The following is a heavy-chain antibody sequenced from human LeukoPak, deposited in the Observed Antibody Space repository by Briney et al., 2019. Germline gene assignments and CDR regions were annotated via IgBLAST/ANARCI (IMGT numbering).Heavy chain of an antibody. V-gene: IGHV4-34*01. CDR3: VTSPADSSGYYSEGYFDV. Sequence: KPSETLSLTCGVYGGSFSGLYWNWVRQPPGKGLEWIGEMHHSGSRNYNPSLKSRVTISVDSSKNQFSLKLTSVTAADTAVYYCVTSPADSSGYYSEGYFDVWGRGSLVIVSS. CDR1: GGSFSGLY. J-gene: IGHJ2*01. CDR2: MHHSGSR. D-gene: IGHD3-22*01.